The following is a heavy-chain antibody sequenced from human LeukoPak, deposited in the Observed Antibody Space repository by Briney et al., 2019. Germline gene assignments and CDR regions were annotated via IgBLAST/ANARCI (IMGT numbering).Heavy chain of an antibody. Sequence: SETLSLTCTVSGGSISSYYWSWIRQPAGKGLEWIGRIYTSGSTNYNPSLKSRVTISVDKSKNQFSLKLSSVTAADTAVYYCARGDGPIVVAARWGQGTLVTVSS. D-gene: IGHD3-22*01. CDR3: ARGDGPIVVAAR. V-gene: IGHV4-4*07. CDR2: IYTSGST. CDR1: GGSISSYY. J-gene: IGHJ4*02.